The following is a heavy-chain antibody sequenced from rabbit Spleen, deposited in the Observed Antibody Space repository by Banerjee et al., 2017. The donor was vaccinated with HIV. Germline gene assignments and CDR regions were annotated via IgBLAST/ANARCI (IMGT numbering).Heavy chain of an antibody. V-gene: IGHV1S45*01. CDR1: GFFFSDRDV. Sequence: QEQLEESGGGLVKPEGSLTLTCKASGFFFSDRDVMCWVRQAPGKGLEWIACINTATGKAVYANWAKGRFTISTTSSTTVTLQMTSLTAADTATYFCAREKSGIVGYDLWGQGTLVTVS. CDR2: INTATGKA. CDR3: AREKSGIVGYDL. D-gene: IGHD6-1*01. J-gene: IGHJ4*01.